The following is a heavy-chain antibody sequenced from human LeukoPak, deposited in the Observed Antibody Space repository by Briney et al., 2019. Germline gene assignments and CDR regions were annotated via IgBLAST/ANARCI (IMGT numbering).Heavy chain of an antibody. J-gene: IGHJ4*02. V-gene: IGHV1-69*04. CDR3: ATAGGDDILTGYYLDY. D-gene: IGHD3-9*01. CDR2: IIPILGIA. Sequence: GASVKVSCKASGYTFSSYAISWVRQAPGQGLEWMGRIIPILGIANYAQKFQGRVTITADKSTSTAYMELSSLRSEDTAVYYCATAGGDDILTGYYLDYWGQGTLVTVSS. CDR1: GYTFSSYA.